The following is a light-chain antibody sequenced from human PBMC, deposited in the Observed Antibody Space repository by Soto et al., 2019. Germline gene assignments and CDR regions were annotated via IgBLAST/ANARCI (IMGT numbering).Light chain of an antibody. Sequence: QSALTQIPSASWSPGQSVTISCTRPSSDADYRYVYWYQQHPGKAPKVMIYEVTRRPPGVPDRFSGSTSGNTAFLTVSGLKAEDEADYYCNSYAGSNNFVFGSWTKATVL. CDR1: SSDADYRY. J-gene: IGLJ1*01. CDR2: EVT. CDR3: NSYAGSNNFV. V-gene: IGLV2-8*01.